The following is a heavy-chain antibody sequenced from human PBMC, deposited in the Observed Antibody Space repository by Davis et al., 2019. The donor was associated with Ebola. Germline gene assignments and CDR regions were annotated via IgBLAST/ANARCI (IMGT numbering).Heavy chain of an antibody. J-gene: IGHJ6*02. CDR1: GFTFSSYW. V-gene: IGHV3-74*01. D-gene: IGHD1-26*01. CDR2: INSDGSST. Sequence: HTGGSLSLSCAASGFTFSSYWMHCVRQAPGKGLVWVSRINSDGSSTSYADSVKGRFTISRDNAKNTLYLQMNSLRADDTAVYYCARGIVGATYYYYGMDVWGQGTTVTVSS. CDR3: ARGIVGATYYYYGMDV.